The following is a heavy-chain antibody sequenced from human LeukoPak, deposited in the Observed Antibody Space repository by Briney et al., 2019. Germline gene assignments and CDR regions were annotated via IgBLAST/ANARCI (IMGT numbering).Heavy chain of an antibody. CDR2: ISWNSGSI. Sequence: GGSLRLSCAASGFTFDDYAMHWVRQAPGKGLEWVSGISWNSGSIRYADSVKGRFTISRDNAKNSLYLQMNSLRAEDTALYYCVKDNYYDSSGYYDDWGQGTLVTVSS. CDR1: GFTFDDYA. V-gene: IGHV3-9*01. CDR3: VKDNYYDSSGYYDD. J-gene: IGHJ4*02. D-gene: IGHD3-22*01.